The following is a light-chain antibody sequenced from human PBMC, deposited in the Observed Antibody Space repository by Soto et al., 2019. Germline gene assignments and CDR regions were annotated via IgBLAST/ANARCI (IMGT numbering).Light chain of an antibody. J-gene: IGKJ3*01. CDR1: QSVSNTY. Sequence: EIVLTQSPGTLSLSPGERATLSCRASQSVSNTYLAWYQQKPGQAPRLLIYDASSRATGIPDRFSGSGSATDFTLTISRLEPEDFAVYYRQQYGRSPGLFTFGPGTKVDIK. CDR2: DAS. V-gene: IGKV3-20*01. CDR3: QQYGRSPGLFT.